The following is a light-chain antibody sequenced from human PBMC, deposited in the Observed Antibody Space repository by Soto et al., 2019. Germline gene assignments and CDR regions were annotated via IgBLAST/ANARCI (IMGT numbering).Light chain of an antibody. Sequence: EIVLTQSPATLSLSPGERETLSCRASHSFTRYLAWYQQKPCQAPRLLIYDASKKATGIPARFSGRGSGTDFTLTISSLEPEDVGGYYCQHCSNSPPVITFGQGTRREIK. J-gene: IGKJ5*01. V-gene: IGKV3-11*01. CDR2: DAS. CDR1: HSFTRY. CDR3: QHCSNSPPVIT.